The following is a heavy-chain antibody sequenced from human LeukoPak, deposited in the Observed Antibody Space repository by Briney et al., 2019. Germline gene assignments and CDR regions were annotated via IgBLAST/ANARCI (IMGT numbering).Heavy chain of an antibody. D-gene: IGHD6-13*01. CDR1: GGSISSSSYY. CDR3: ARLSLMAAAADY. J-gene: IGHJ4*02. CDR2: IYYSGST. Sequence: SETLSLTCTVSGGSISSSSYYWGWIRQPPGRGLEWIGSIYYSGSTYYNPSLKSRVTISVDTSKNQFSLKLSSVTAADTAVYYCARLSLMAAAADYWGQGTLVTVSS. V-gene: IGHV4-39*01.